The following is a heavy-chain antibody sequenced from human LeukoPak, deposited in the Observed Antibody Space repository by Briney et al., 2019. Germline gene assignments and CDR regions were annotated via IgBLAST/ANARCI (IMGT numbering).Heavy chain of an antibody. Sequence: SETLSLTCTVSGGSISSSSYYWGWIRQPPGKGLEWIGSTYYSGSTYYNPSLKSRVTISVDTSKNQFSLKLSSVTAADTAVYYCARAGRGDAFDIWGQGTMVTVSS. V-gene: IGHV4-39*07. CDR1: GGSISSSSYY. CDR3: ARAGRGDAFDI. J-gene: IGHJ3*02. CDR2: TYYSGST.